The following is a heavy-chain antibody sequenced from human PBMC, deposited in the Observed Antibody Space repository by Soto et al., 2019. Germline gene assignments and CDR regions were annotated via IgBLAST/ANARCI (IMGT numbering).Heavy chain of an antibody. CDR3: ASQSACLLNY. Sequence: LVVQAPGKGLEWVANIKQDGSEKYYMDSVRGRFTISRDNAKNSLYLQMNSLRAEDTAVYYCASQSACLLNYWALVTLFMVSS. CDR2: IKQDGSEK. V-gene: IGHV3-7*01. D-gene: IGHD3-22*01. J-gene: IGHJ4*02.